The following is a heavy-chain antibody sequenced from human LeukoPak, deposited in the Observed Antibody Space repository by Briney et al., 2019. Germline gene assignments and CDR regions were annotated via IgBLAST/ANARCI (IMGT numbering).Heavy chain of an antibody. CDR2: IREDGSET. J-gene: IGHJ3*02. CDR1: GFQFNTYW. CDR3: ARDVFGDYDSHAFDI. Sequence: PGGSLRLSCAGSGFQFNTYWISWIRQAPGKGLQWLGNIREDGSETYYVGSLKGRLTLSRHNSKNTLYLQMNSLRADDTAVYYCARDVFGDYDSHAFDIWGQGTMVTVSS. D-gene: IGHD3-22*01. V-gene: IGHV3-7*05.